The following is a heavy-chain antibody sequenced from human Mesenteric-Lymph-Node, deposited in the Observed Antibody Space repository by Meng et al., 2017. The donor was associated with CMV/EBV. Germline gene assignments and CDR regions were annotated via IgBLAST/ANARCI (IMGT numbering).Heavy chain of an antibody. D-gene: IGHD3-3*01. V-gene: IGHV3-11*04. CDR3: ATSNMYLRFLY. CDR2: ISSSGSTI. J-gene: IGHJ4*02. CDR1: GFIVSSNY. Sequence: GESLKISCGAPGFIVSSNYMSWVRQAPGKGLEWVSYISSSGSTIYYADSVKGRFTISRDNAKNSLYLQMNSLRAEDTAVYYCATSNMYLRFLYWGQGTLVTVSS.